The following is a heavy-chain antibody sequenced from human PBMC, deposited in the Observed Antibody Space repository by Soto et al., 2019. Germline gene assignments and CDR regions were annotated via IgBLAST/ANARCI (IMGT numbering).Heavy chain of an antibody. CDR2: FYSSGSI. D-gene: IGHD6-19*01. V-gene: IGHV4-31*03. CDR3: ARMYSSGSGWFHP. J-gene: IGHJ5*02. CDR1: GYFIGAGGYY. Sequence: QIELQESGPGLVKPSQTLSLTCFVSGYFIGAGGYYWSWIRHHPGKGLEWIGSFYSSGSIIYNPSLRSRVSNTGDMSTNQFSMSLTSVTAADTARYYCARMYSSGSGWFHPWGQGTLVTVSS.